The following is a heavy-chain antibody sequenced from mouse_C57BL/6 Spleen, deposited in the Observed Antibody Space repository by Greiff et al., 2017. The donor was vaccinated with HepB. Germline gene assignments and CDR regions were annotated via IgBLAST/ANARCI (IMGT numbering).Heavy chain of an antibody. J-gene: IGHJ3*01. CDR2: IDPSDSET. CDR3: SRAGYYGYDEWAIAY. V-gene: IGHV1-52*01. D-gene: IGHD2-2*01. CDR1: GYTFTSYW. Sequence: QVQLQQPGAELVRPGSSVKLSCKASGYTFTSYWMHWVKPRPIQGLEWIGNIDPSDSETHSNQKFKDKATLTVDKSSSTAYMQLISLTSEDSAVYYYSRAGYYGYDEWAIAYWGQGTLVTVSA.